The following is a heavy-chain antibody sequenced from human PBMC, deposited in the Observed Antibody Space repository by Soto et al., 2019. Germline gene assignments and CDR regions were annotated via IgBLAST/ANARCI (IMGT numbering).Heavy chain of an antibody. J-gene: IGHJ4*02. CDR3: ARESPISGGDY. D-gene: IGHD7-27*01. V-gene: IGHV1-18*01. Sequence: QVQLVQSGAEMKKPGASVKVSCKTSGYTFTNYGITWVRQAPGQGLEWMGWISPYNGNTNYVQKLQGRLTMTTDTATTKAYMELRSLRSDDTAVYYCARESPISGGDYWGQGTLVTVSS. CDR1: GYTFTNYG. CDR2: ISPYNGNT.